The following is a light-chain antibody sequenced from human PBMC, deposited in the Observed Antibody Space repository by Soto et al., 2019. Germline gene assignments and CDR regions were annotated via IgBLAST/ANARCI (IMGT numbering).Light chain of an antibody. CDR2: AAS. J-gene: IGKJ4*01. CDR3: QKYTNVPA. V-gene: IGKV1-27*01. CDR1: QGISNY. Sequence: DIQMTQSPSSLSASVGDRVTITCRASQGISNYLAWYQQIPGKVPKLLISAASTLQSGVPSRFSGSESGTDFTLTISSLQPEYVATYYCQKYTNVPAFGGGTKVEIK.